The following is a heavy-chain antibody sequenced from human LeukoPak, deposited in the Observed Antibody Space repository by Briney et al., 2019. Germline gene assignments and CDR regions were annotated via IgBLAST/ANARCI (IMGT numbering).Heavy chain of an antibody. Sequence: NASQTLSLTCTVSGGSISSGGYYWSWIRQPPGKGLEWIGYIHHSGSTYYNPPLKSRVTISVDRSKNQFSLKLSSVTAADTAVYYCARDGVKWELENAFDIWGQGTMVTVSS. V-gene: IGHV4-30-2*01. CDR1: GGSISSGGYY. J-gene: IGHJ3*02. CDR2: IHHSGST. D-gene: IGHD1-26*01. CDR3: ARDGVKWELENAFDI.